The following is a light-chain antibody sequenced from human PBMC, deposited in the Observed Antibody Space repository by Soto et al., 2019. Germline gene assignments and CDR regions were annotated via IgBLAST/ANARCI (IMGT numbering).Light chain of an antibody. CDR1: QSINSE. Sequence: EIVMTQSPATLSLSPGERAALSCRASQSINSELAWYQQKPGQPPRLLIYGASTRDTGVPARFTGSESGSECTLTISRLQSEAFAVYYCQQGHTWPLTFGQGTRLEI. V-gene: IGKV3-15*01. J-gene: IGKJ2*01. CDR2: GAS. CDR3: QQGHTWPLT.